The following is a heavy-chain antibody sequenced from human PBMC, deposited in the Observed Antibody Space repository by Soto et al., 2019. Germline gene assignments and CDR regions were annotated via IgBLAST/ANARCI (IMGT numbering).Heavy chain of an antibody. CDR1: GGSIGSYY. CDR3: AGHWTLHGGYDY. J-gene: IGHJ4*02. Sequence: SETLSLTCTVSGGSIGSYYWSWIRQPPGKGLEWIGYTHYSGSTNYNPSLKSRVTISVDTSKNQFSQMLSSVTAADTAVYYCAGHWTLHGGYDYWGQGTLVTVSS. V-gene: IGHV4-59*08. D-gene: IGHD5-12*01. CDR2: THYSGST.